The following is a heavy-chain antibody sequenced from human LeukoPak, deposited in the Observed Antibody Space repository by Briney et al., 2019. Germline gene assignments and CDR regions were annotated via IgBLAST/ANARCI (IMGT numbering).Heavy chain of an antibody. CDR1: GFTFDDYA. Sequence: GGSLRLSCAASGFTFDDYAVHWVRQAPGKGLEWVSGISWNSGSIGYADSVKGRFTISRDNAKNSLYLQMNSLRAEDTALYYCAKDSEYSYGSGAFDIWGQGKMVTVSS. CDR2: ISWNSGSI. D-gene: IGHD5-18*01. J-gene: IGHJ3*02. CDR3: AKDSEYSYGSGAFDI. V-gene: IGHV3-9*01.